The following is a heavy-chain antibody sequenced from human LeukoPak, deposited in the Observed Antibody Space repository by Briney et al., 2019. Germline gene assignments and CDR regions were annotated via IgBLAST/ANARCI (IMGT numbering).Heavy chain of an antibody. CDR3: ARVRDALATGPPRLYYYGMDV. D-gene: IGHD6-25*01. Sequence: GRSLRLSCAASGLTFSSYAMHWVCQAPGKGLEWVAVISYDGSNKYYADSVKGRFTISRDNSKNTPYLQMNSLRAEDTAVYCCARVRDALATGPPRLYYYGMDVWGQGTTVTVSS. CDR2: ISYDGSNK. CDR1: GLTFSSYA. J-gene: IGHJ6*02. V-gene: IGHV3-30-3*01.